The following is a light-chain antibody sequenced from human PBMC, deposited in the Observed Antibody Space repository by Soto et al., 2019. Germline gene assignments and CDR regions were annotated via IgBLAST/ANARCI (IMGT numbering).Light chain of an antibody. CDR2: GAS. CDR1: QSVSSSY. CDR3: QQYGSSSWT. V-gene: IGKV3-20*01. Sequence: EIVLTQSPATLSLSPGERATLACSASQSVSSSYLAWYQQKPGQAPRLLIYGASSRATGIPDRFSGSGSGTDFTLTISRLEPEDFAVYYCQQYGSSSWTFGQGTKVDNK. J-gene: IGKJ1*01.